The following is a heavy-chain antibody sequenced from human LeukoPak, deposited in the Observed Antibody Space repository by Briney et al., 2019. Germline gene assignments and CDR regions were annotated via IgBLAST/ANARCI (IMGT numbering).Heavy chain of an antibody. V-gene: IGHV1-24*01. J-gene: IGHJ6*02. Sequence: GASVKVSCKVSGCTLTELSMHWVRQAPGKGLEWMGGFDPEDGETIYAQKFQGRVTMTEDTSTDTAYMELSSLRSEDTAVYYCATYDSSVHGYYYYGMDVWGQGTTVTVSS. CDR1: GCTLTELS. CDR3: ATYDSSVHGYYYYGMDV. D-gene: IGHD3-22*01. CDR2: FDPEDGET.